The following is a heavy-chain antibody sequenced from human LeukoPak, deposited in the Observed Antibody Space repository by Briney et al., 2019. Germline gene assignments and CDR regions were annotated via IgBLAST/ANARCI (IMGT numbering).Heavy chain of an antibody. V-gene: IGHV3-23*01. CDR1: GFTFSDYA. J-gene: IGHJ4*02. D-gene: IGHD4-23*01. Sequence: GESLKISCAASGFTFSDYAITWVRQAPGKGLEWVSAISGSGGTTYYADSVKGRFTISGDNSKNTLYLQMNSLRAEDTAIYFCAKRWQGNSRALDYWGQGTLVTVSS. CDR2: ISGSGGTT. CDR3: AKRWQGNSRALDY.